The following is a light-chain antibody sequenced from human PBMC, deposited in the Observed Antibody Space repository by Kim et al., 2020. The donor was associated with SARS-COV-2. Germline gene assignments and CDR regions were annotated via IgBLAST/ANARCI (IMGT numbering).Light chain of an antibody. CDR2: LAS. J-gene: IGKJ2*01. Sequence: SASVGDRVTITCRASQGINPYLAWYQQRPGKAPKLLIYLASTLESGVPPRFSGSGFGTELTLTINSLQPDDFATYYCQHYVRFPYTFGQGTKLEI. V-gene: IGKV1-5*03. CDR3: QHYVRFPYT. CDR1: QGINPY.